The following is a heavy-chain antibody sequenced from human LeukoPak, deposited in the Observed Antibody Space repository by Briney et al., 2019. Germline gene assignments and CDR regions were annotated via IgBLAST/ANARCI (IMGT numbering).Heavy chain of an antibody. CDR2: ITDSGDGT. D-gene: IGHD6-6*01. CDR1: GFTFSNFA. CDR3: AKRVPYSSSSVYFDY. Sequence: GGSLRLSCAASGFTFSNFATSWVRQAPGKGLEWVSAITDSGDGTYYADTVKGRFTISRDNSKNTLYLQMSSLRAEDTAVYYCAKRVPYSSSSVYFDYWGRGTLVTVSS. J-gene: IGHJ4*02. V-gene: IGHV3-23*01.